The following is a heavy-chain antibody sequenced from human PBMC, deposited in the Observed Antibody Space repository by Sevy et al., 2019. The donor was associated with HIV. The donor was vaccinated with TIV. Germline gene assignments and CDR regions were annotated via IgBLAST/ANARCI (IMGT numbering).Heavy chain of an antibody. J-gene: IGHJ5*02. D-gene: IGHD2-15*01. CDR2: IDLQAGEQ. CDR1: GYSLTKLS. Sequence: ASVKVSCKVSGYSLTKLSIHWVRQAPGKGLEGMGDIDLQAGEQIYPQRFQGRATMTEDTSTDTAYMELRSLTSEDTAVYYCATVGLRYYSGASSYQGDWFDPWGQGTLVTVSS. V-gene: IGHV1-24*01. CDR3: ATVGLRYYSGASSYQGDWFDP.